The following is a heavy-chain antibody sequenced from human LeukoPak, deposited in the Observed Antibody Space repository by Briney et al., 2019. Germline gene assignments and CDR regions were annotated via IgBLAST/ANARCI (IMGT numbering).Heavy chain of an antibody. D-gene: IGHD2-2*01. CDR2: INHSGST. CDR1: GGSFSDYD. Sequence: SETLSLTCAVYGGSFSDYDWSWIRQPPGKGLEWIGEINHSGSTNYNPSLKSRVTISVDKSKNQFSLKLSSVTAADTAVYYCARDLSDCSSTSCPPDYWGQGTLVTVSS. V-gene: IGHV4-34*01. CDR3: ARDLSDCSSTSCPPDY. J-gene: IGHJ4*02.